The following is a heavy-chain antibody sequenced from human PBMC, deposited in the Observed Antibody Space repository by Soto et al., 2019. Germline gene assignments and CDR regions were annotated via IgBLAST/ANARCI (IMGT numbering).Heavy chain of an antibody. CDR2: VSSSGST. Sequence: QVQLQESGPGLVKPSETLSITCSVSGGSIINYYWTWIRQPAGKGLEWIGRVSSSGSTIYNPSLKSRVTVSVDTSKNHCALKLRSVTAADTAVYYCARVGMVGSVLGFWFDPWGQGTLVTVSS. CDR3: ARVGMVGSVLGFWFDP. V-gene: IGHV4-4*07. J-gene: IGHJ5*02. CDR1: GGSIINYY. D-gene: IGHD6-19*01.